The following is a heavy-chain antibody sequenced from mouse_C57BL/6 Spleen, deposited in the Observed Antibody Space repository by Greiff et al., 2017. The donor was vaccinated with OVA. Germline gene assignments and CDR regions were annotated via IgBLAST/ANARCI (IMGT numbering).Heavy chain of an antibody. CDR2: IDPSDSYT. J-gene: IGHJ3*01. Sequence: VKLQQPGAELVMPGASVKLSCKASGYTFTSYWMHWVKQRPGQGLEWIGEIDPSDSYTNYNQKFKGKSTLTVDKSSSTAYMQLSSLTSEDSAVYYCARDYDSFAYWGQGTLVTVSA. V-gene: IGHV1-69*01. CDR3: ARDYDSFAY. CDR1: GYTFTSYW. D-gene: IGHD2-4*01.